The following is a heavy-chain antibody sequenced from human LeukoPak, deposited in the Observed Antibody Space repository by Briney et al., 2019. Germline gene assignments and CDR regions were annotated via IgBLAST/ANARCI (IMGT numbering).Heavy chain of an antibody. V-gene: IGHV3-13*01. CDR1: GFTFSSYD. CDR3: ARVLSGSWDWFDP. Sequence: GGSLRLSCAASGFTFSSYDMHWVRQVRGRGLEWVSMITTSGNTFYADSMKGRFTVSRDNAMNTVYLQMNSLRAEDTGVYYCARVLSGSWDWFDPWGQGTLVTVSS. J-gene: IGHJ5*02. D-gene: IGHD3-22*01. CDR2: ITTSGNT.